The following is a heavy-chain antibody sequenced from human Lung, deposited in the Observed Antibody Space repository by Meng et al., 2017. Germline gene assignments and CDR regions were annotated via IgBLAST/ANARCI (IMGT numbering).Heavy chain of an antibody. D-gene: IGHD6-19*01. J-gene: IGHJ4*02. V-gene: IGHV3-20*04. Sequence: GESLKISCAASGFTFDDYGMSWVRQAPGKGLEWVSGINWNGGSTGYADSVKGRFTISRDNAKNSLYLQMNSLRAEDTALYYCASGYSSGWYSFDYWGQRTLVTVSS. CDR3: ASGYSSGWYSFDY. CDR2: INWNGGST. CDR1: GFTFDDYG.